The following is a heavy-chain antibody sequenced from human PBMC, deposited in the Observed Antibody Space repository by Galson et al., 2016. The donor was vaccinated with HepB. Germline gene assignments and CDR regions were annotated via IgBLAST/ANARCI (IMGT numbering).Heavy chain of an antibody. CDR2: IYSDEGE. Sequence: PALVKPTQTLTLTCTFSGFSLTTSRLGVGWIRQAPGEALEWLAFIYSDEGERYNPSLQTRLTITKGTSKNQVVLTMTGLDPTDTATYFCAYGGYAGRHFFQNWGQGTPVIVSS. D-gene: IGHD2-2*01. J-gene: IGHJ1*01. CDR1: GFSLTTSRLG. V-gene: IGHV2-5*02. CDR3: AYGGYAGRHFFQN.